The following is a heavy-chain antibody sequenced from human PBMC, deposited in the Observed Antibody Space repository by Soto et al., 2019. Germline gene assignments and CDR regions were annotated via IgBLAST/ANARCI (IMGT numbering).Heavy chain of an antibody. Sequence: SCPTLVNPTQTLTLTCTFSGFSLSTTGMRVSWIRQPPGKALEWLARIDWDDDKFYSTSLKTRLTISKDTSKNQVVLTLTDMDPMDTATYFCAHRGGDSSGGILFDVCGQSNLVTVS. V-gene: IGHV2-70*12. CDR2: IDWDDDK. CDR1: GFSLSTTGMR. J-gene: IGHJ4*02. CDR3: AHRGGDSSGGILFDV. D-gene: IGHD3-22*01.